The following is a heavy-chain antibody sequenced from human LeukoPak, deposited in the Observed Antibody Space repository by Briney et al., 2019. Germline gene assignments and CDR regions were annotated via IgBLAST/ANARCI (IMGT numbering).Heavy chain of an antibody. Sequence: GGSLRLSCAASGFTFSSYSMNWVRQAPGKGLEWVSYISSSSSTIYYADSVKGRFTISRDNAKNSLYLQMNSLRAEDTAVYYCARDKYYDRFDYWGQGTLVTVSS. V-gene: IGHV3-48*01. CDR1: GFTFSSYS. J-gene: IGHJ4*02. D-gene: IGHD3-22*01. CDR3: ARDKYYDRFDY. CDR2: ISSSSSTI.